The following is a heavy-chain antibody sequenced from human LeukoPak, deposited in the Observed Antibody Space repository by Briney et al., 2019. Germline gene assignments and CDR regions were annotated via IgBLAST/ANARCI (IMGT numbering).Heavy chain of an antibody. J-gene: IGHJ4*02. CDR2: IRGTGGST. D-gene: IGHD6-6*01. V-gene: IGHV3-23*01. CDR1: GFTFSSYA. Sequence: GGSLRLSCAASGFTFSSYAMSWVRQAPGKGLEWVSAIRGTGGSTYYADSVKGRFTISRDNSKNTLYLQMNSLRADDTAVYYCAKQKTYSSPYYFDCWGQGTLVTVSS. CDR3: AKQKTYSSPYYFDC.